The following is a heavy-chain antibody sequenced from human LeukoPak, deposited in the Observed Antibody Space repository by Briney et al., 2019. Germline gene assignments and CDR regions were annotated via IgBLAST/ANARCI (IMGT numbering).Heavy chain of an antibody. V-gene: IGHV4-39*01. CDR1: GGSISDTLYY. CDR3: ARRKGFGEGYFDS. Sequence: PSGTLSLTCTVSGGSISDTLYYWAWIRQPPGKGLESIGSIYYSRSTYYSPSLKSRVTISVDTSKNQFSLKLTSVTAADTAVYYCARRKGFGEGYFDSWGQGTLVTVSS. CDR2: IYYSRST. J-gene: IGHJ4*02. D-gene: IGHD3-10*01.